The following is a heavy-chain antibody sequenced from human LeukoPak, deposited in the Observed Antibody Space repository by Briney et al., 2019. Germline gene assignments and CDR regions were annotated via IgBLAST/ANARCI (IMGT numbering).Heavy chain of an antibody. J-gene: IGHJ4*02. D-gene: IGHD6-19*01. CDR3: ARDAYSSGPGDFDY. V-gene: IGHV1-69*13. CDR2: IIPIFGTA. CDR1: GGTFSSYA. Sequence: SVKVSCKASGGTFSSYAISWVRQAPGQGLEWMGGIIPIFGTANYAQKFQGRVTITADESTSTAYMELRSLRSDDTAVYYCARDAYSSGPGDFDYWGQGTLVTVSS.